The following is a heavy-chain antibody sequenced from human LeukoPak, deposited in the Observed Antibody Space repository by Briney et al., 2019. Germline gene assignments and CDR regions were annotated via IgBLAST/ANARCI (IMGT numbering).Heavy chain of an antibody. Sequence: GASVKVSCKASGYRFSNFGISWVRQAPGQGLEWMGWINTNTGNPTYAQGFTGRFVFSLDTSVSTAYLQISSLKAEDTAVYYCVRVRGGLAVAGPSELWGQGTLVTVSS. D-gene: IGHD6-19*01. V-gene: IGHV7-4-1*02. CDR1: GYRFSNFG. CDR2: INTNTGNP. CDR3: VRVRGGLAVAGPSEL. J-gene: IGHJ4*02.